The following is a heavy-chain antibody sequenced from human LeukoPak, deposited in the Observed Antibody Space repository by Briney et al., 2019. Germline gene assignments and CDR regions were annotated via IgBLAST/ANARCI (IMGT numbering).Heavy chain of an antibody. J-gene: IGHJ5*02. CDR3: AKDPLFDWFDP. D-gene: IGHD2-21*01. CDR2: IYSGGST. Sequence: GGSLRLSCAASGFTVSSNYMSWVRQAPGKGLEWVSVIYSGGSTYYADSVKGRFTISRDNSKNTLYLQMNSLRAEDTAVYYCAKDPLFDWFDPWGQGTLVTVSS. V-gene: IGHV3-53*01. CDR1: GFTVSSNY.